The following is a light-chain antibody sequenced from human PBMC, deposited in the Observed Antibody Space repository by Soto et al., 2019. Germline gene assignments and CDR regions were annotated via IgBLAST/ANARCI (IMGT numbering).Light chain of an antibody. J-gene: IGKJ1*01. CDR2: GAS. CDR1: QIVSNNY. V-gene: IGKV3-20*01. CDR3: QHYGRSLWT. Sequence: IVVPRSPSTLTLSPGERDNLSCSASQIVSNNYLAWYQQKPGQAPRLLIYGASSRATGIPDRFSGGGSGTDITLTFGLLEPADFAVYYCQHYGRSLWTFAEGTKVDIK.